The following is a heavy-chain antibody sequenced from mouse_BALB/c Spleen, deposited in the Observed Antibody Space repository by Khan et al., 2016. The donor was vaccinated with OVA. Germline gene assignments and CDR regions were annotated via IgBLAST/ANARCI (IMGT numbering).Heavy chain of an antibody. V-gene: IGHV2-6-4*01. CDR2: IWGGGGT. Sequence: QVQLKESGPGLVAPSQSLSITCTVSGFSLSRYNIHWVRQPPGKGLEWLGMIWGGGGTDYNSTLKSRLSIRKNNSKSQVLLKMNSLQTDATAMCYCSRAYYMYDGYYAMDYWGQGTSVTVSS. CDR1: GFSLSRYN. CDR3: SRAYYMYDGYYAMDY. D-gene: IGHD2-14*01. J-gene: IGHJ4*01.